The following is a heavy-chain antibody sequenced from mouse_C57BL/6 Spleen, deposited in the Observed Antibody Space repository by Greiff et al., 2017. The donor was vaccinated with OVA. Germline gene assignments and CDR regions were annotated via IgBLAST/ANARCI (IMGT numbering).Heavy chain of an antibody. CDR3: ARSRVTTAGDY. CDR1: GYSFTGYY. D-gene: IGHD1-2*01. Sequence: EVQLQQSGPELVKPGASVKISCKASGYSFTGYYMNWVKQSPEKSLEWIGEINPSTGGTTYNQKFKAKATLTVDKSSSTAYMQLKSLTSEDSAVYYCARSRVTTAGDYWGQGTTLTVSS. J-gene: IGHJ2*01. V-gene: IGHV1-42*01. CDR2: INPSTGGT.